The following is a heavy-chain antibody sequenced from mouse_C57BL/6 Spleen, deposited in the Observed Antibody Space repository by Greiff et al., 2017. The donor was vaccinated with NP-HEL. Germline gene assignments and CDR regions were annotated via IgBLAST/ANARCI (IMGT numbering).Heavy chain of an antibody. CDR3: ARDYGSSYGFAY. CDR1: GYAFSSSW. CDR2: IYPGDGDT. Sequence: VKLQESGPELVKPGASVKISCKASGYAFSSSWMNWVKQRPGKGLEWIGRIYPGDGDTNYNGKFKGKATLTADESSSTAYMQLSSLTSEDSAVYFCARDYGSSYGFAYWGQGTLVTVSA. D-gene: IGHD1-1*01. V-gene: IGHV1-82*01. J-gene: IGHJ3*01.